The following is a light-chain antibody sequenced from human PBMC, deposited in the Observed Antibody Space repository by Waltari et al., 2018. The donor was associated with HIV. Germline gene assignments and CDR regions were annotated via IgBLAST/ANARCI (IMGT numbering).Light chain of an antibody. Sequence: QSALTQPASVSGSPGQSITISCTGTSSDIGNYNIVSWYQQHPGKAPKLIIYEGIKRPSGVSNRISGSKSANTASLTISGLQAEDEADYFCSSYGGSSNWLFGGGTKLTVL. J-gene: IGLJ2*01. CDR1: SSDIGNYNI. CDR2: EGI. CDR3: SSYGGSSNWL. V-gene: IGLV2-23*01.